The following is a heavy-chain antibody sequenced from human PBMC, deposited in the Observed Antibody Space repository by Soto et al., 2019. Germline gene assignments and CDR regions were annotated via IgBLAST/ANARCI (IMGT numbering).Heavy chain of an antibody. CDR3: ARAPERYCISTRCSAVGVVP. CDR1: GFTFSSDG. J-gene: IGHJ5*02. CDR2: IWYDGSNK. V-gene: IGHV3-33*01. Sequence: GGSRRLSCAASGFTFSSDGMHWVRQAPGKGLEWVAVIWYDGSNKYYADSVKGRFTISRDNSKNTLYLQMNSLRAEDTAVYYCARAPERYCISTRCSAVGVVPWGQGPLVTLS. D-gene: IGHD2-2*01.